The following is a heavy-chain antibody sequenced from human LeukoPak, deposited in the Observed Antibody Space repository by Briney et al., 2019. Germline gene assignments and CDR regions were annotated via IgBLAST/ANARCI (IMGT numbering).Heavy chain of an antibody. D-gene: IGHD6-13*01. Sequence: PGGSLRLSCAASGFTFSSYSMNWVRQAPGKGLEWVSSISSSSSYIYYADSVKGRFTISRDNAKNSPYLQMNSLRAEDTAVYYCARDRWAAAANGGYFDYWGQGTLVTVSS. CDR1: GFTFSSYS. V-gene: IGHV3-21*01. CDR2: ISSSSSYI. J-gene: IGHJ4*02. CDR3: ARDRWAAAANGGYFDY.